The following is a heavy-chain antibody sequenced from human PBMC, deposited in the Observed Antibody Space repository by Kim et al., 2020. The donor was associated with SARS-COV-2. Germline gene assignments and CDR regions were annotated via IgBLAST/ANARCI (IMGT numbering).Heavy chain of an antibody. D-gene: IGHD6-13*01. J-gene: IGHJ4*02. V-gene: IGHV3-30*18. CDR1: GFTFSSYP. Sequence: GGSLRLSCAVSGFTFSSYPMHWVRQAPGKGLEWVAVISNDGRDKHYTDSVKGRSTIYRDNSKNTVWLQMSSQRSDDTAMYYCAKDKTPLAAAYYFDYWGQGTLLTVTS. CDR3: AKDKTPLAAAYYFDY. CDR2: ISNDGRDK.